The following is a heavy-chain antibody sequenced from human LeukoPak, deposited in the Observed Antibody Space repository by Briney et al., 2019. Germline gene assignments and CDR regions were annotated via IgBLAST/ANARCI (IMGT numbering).Heavy chain of an antibody. V-gene: IGHV3-33*06. J-gene: IGHJ5*02. Sequence: GGSLRLSCAASGFTFSSYGMHWVRQAPGKGLEWVAVIWYDGSNKYYADSVKGRFTISRDNSKNTLYLQMNGLRAEDTAIYYCAKETVDELTRTTGFDPWGQGTLVTVSS. CDR1: GFTFSSYG. CDR3: AKETVDELTRTTGFDP. D-gene: IGHD1-7*01. CDR2: IWYDGSNK.